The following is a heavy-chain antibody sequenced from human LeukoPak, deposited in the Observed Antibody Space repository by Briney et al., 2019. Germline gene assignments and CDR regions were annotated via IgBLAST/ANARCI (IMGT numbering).Heavy chain of an antibody. CDR1: GYTFTGYY. CDR3: ARSFAARPPFDY. D-gene: IGHD6-6*01. V-gene: IGHV1-2*02. Sequence: ASVKVSCKASGYTFTGYYMHWVRQAPGQGLEWMGWINPNSGGTNYAQKFQGRVTMTRDTSISTAYMELSRLRSEDTAVYYCARSFAARPPFDYWGQRTLVTVSS. CDR2: INPNSGGT. J-gene: IGHJ4*02.